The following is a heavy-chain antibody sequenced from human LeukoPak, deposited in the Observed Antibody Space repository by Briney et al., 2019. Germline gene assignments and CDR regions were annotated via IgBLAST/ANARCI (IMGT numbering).Heavy chain of an antibody. J-gene: IGHJ4*02. CDR2: VFNGGIT. V-gene: IGHV4-59*11. CDR3: ASRPADSTWYGVFDY. D-gene: IGHD6-13*01. CDR1: GGSIKGLY. Sequence: SETLSLTCTGSGGSIKGLYWSWVRQPPGKGLVWIGYVFNGGITSYNPSPKSRVTMSVDTSRDQFSLRLSSVTAADTAIYYCASRPADSTWYGVFDYWSQGTLVTVSS.